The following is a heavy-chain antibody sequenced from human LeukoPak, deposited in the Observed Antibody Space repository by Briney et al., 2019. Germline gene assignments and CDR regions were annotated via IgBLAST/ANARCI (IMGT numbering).Heavy chain of an antibody. CDR2: MNPNSGNT. CDR1: GYSFVGYG. V-gene: IGHV1-8*02. CDR3: ATGVTIFGVDYSWFDP. J-gene: IGHJ5*02. D-gene: IGHD3-3*01. Sequence: ASVRVSCKASGYSFVGYGITWVRQAPGQGLEWMGWMNPNSGNTGYAQKFQGRVTMTRNTSISTAYMELSSLRSEDTAVYYCATGVTIFGVDYSWFDPWGQGTLVTVSS.